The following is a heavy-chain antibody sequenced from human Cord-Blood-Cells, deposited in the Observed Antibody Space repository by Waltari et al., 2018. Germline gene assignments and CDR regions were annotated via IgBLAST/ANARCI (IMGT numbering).Heavy chain of an antibody. CDR1: GGPISSSSSY. J-gene: IGHJ6*03. CDR2: IYYSGST. V-gene: IGHV4-39*01. CDR3: ARHPQTPWGAAAGTLEPYYYYMDV. D-gene: IGHD6-13*01. Sequence: QLQLQESGPGLVKPSETLSLTCTVSGGPISSSSSYWGWIRQPPGKGLEWIGSIYYSGSTYYNPSLKSRVTISVDTSKNQFSLKLSSVTAADTAVYYCARHPQTPWGAAAGTLEPYYYYMDVWGKGTTVTVSS.